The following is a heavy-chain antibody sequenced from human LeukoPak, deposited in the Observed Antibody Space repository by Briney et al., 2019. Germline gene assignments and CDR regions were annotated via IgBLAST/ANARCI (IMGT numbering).Heavy chain of an antibody. V-gene: IGHV3-11*01. CDR3: ARDGGGYSNLDY. CDR2: IGGSGITI. J-gene: IGHJ4*02. D-gene: IGHD4-11*01. Sequence: PGGSLRLSCAASGFTSSDYFMNWIRQAPGKGLECISYIGGSGITISYADSVKGRFTISRDNARNSLYLQMNSLRAEDTAVYYCARDGGGYSNLDYWGQGTLVTVSS. CDR1: GFTSSDYF.